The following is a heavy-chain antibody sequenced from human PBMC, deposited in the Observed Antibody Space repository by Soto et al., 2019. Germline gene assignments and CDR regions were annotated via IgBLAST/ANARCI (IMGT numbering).Heavy chain of an antibody. CDR2: IIPIFGTA. D-gene: IGHD3-22*01. V-gene: IGHV1-69*13. CDR3: ARDSVYYDSSGYYPYYFDY. CDR1: GGTFSSYA. J-gene: IGHJ4*02. Sequence: ASVKVSCKASGGTFSSYAISWVRQAPGQGLEWMGGIIPIFGTANYAQKFQGRVTITADESTSTAYMELSSLRSEDTAVYYCARDSVYYDSSGYYPYYFDYWGQGTLVTVSS.